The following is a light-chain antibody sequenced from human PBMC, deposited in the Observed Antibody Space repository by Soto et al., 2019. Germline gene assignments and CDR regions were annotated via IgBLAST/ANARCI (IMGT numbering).Light chain of an antibody. CDR2: EVS. CDR1: SSDVGGHNY. Sequence: QSALTQSPSASGSPGQSVTISCTGTSSDVGGHNYVSWYQQHPGKAPKLIIYEVSKRPSGVPDRFSGSKSGNTASLTVSGLQAEDEAVYYCSSTAGNNNLVFGGGTKLTVL. J-gene: IGLJ3*02. CDR3: SSTAGNNNLV. V-gene: IGLV2-8*01.